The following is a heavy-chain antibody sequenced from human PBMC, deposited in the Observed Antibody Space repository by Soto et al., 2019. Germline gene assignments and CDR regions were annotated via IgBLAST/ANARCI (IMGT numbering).Heavy chain of an antibody. J-gene: IGHJ4*02. CDR2: VSHDGRNT. CDR3: AKGGRQWLVTSDFNY. D-gene: IGHD6-19*01. CDR1: GFTFSDYA. V-gene: IGHV3-30*18. Sequence: VQLVESGGGVFQPGRSLRLSCAASGFTFSDYAMHWVRQAPGKGLEWVAVVSHDGRNTHYADSVKGRFTISRDSSKKTVSLEMTSLRAEDTAVYYCAKGGRQWLVTSDFNYWGQGALVTVSS.